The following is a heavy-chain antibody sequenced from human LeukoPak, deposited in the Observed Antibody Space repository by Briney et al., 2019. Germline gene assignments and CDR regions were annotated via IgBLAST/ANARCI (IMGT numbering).Heavy chain of an antibody. V-gene: IGHV4-34*01. CDR2: INHSGST. CDR3: RATYYYYGMDV. D-gene: IGHD1-26*01. CDR1: GGSFSGYY. Sequence: SETLSLTCAVYGGSFSGYYWTWIRQPPGKGLEWIGEINHSGSTNYNPSLKSRVTISVDTSKNQFSLKLSSVTAADTAVYYCRATYYYYGMDVWGQGTTVTVSS. J-gene: IGHJ6*02.